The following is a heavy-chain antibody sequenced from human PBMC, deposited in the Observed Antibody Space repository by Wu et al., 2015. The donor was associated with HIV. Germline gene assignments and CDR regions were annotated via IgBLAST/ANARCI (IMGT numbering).Heavy chain of an antibody. CDR3: ARAIVSPYSAQYGFGDYLDV. D-gene: IGHD3-10*01. Sequence: QVQLVQSGGEVRKPGASVKISCKASAYSFTDYYIHWVRQAPGHGLEWVGIINPSSGSTSYAQKFKGRVTMSRDTSTATVYMELSRLRSDDTAVYYCARAIVSPYSAQYGFGDYLDVWGKRGPGSPSPQ. CDR2: INPSSGST. V-gene: IGHV1-46*01. CDR1: AYSFTDYY. J-gene: IGHJ6*04.